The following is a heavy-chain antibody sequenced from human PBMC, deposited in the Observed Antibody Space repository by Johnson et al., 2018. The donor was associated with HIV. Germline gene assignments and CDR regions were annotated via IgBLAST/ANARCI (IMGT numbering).Heavy chain of an antibody. CDR2: IGTAGDT. Sequence: VQLVESGGGLVQPGGSLRLSCAASGFTFSSYDMHWVRHATGKGLEWVSAIGTAGDTYYPGSVKGRFTISRENAKNSLNLQMNSLRAGDTAVYYCARGAMGNAFDIWGQMTMVTVSS. CDR1: GFTFSSYD. J-gene: IGHJ3*02. V-gene: IGHV3-13*01. CDR3: ARGAMGNAFDI. D-gene: IGHD5-18*01.